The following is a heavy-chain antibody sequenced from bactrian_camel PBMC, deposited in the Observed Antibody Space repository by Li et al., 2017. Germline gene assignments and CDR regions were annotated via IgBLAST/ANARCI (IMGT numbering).Heavy chain of an antibody. CDR1: GFTFSNNW. J-gene: IGHJ7*01. D-gene: IGHD7*01. CDR2: IYTGDGRT. Sequence: VQLVESGGGLVQPGGSLTLSCAASGFTFSNNWMHWVLQAPGKGLEWVSTIYTGDGRTKSADSVKGRFTISAHNAQKTLYLQMNSLKPEDTAVYFCAADPSGDTWSFGMDYWGKGTQVTVS. V-gene: IGHV3S1*01.